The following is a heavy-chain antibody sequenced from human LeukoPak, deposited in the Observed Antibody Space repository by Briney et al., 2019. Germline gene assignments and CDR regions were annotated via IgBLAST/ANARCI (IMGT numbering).Heavy chain of an antibody. D-gene: IGHD3-10*01. Sequence: SETLSLTCAVYGGSFSGYYWSWIRQPPGKGLEWIGEINHSGSTNYNPSLKSRVTISVDTSKNQFSLKLSSVTAADTAVYYCARGLLLWFGELCWFDPWGLGTLVTVSS. CDR3: ARGLLLWFGELCWFDP. CDR1: GGSFSGYY. V-gene: IGHV4-34*01. CDR2: INHSGST. J-gene: IGHJ5*02.